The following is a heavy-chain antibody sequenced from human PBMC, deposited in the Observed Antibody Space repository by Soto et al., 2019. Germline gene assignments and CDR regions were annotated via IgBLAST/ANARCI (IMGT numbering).Heavy chain of an antibody. D-gene: IGHD5-18*01. CDR3: ARPWDTAMVSTWNY. Sequence: EVQLVESGGGLVQPGGSLRLSCAASGFTFSSYSMSWVRQAPGKGLEWVANINKNGGEKYYVDSVKGRFTISRDNAKNSLYLQMNSPRAEDTAVYYCARPWDTAMVSTWNYWGQGTLVTVSS. CDR2: INKNGGEK. J-gene: IGHJ4*02. V-gene: IGHV3-7*03. CDR1: GFTFSSYS.